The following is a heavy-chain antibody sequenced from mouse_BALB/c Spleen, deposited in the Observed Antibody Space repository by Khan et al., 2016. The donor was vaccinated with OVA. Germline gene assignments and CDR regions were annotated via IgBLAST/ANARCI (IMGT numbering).Heavy chain of an antibody. CDR3: VSGYYGHPFAY. Sequence: VELVESGGGLVKPGGSLKLSCAASGFIFSDYYMYWVRQTPDERLEWVATISDTGTYIYYPDNVKGRFTISRDNAKNSLYLQMISLNSDDSAIYYCVSGYYGHPFAYWVQGTLITVS. CDR1: GFIFSDYY. D-gene: IGHD2-1*01. J-gene: IGHJ3*01. CDR2: ISDTGTYI. V-gene: IGHV5-4*02.